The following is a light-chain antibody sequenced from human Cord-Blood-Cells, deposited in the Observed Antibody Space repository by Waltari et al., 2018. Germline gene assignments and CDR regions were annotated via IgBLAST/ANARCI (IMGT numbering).Light chain of an antibody. Sequence: DIQMTQSPSSLSASVGDRVTITCRASQSISSYLNWYQQKPGKAPKLLIYAASSLQSGVPSRFSGSGSGTDFTLTISSLQPEDFATYYCQQSYSTPYSCGQGTKLEIE. J-gene: IGKJ2*03. CDR1: QSISSY. CDR2: AAS. CDR3: QQSYSTPYS. V-gene: IGKV1-39*01.